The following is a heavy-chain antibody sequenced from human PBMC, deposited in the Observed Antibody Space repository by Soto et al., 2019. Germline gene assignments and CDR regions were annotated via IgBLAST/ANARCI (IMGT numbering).Heavy chain of an antibody. Sequence: LRLSFAASGFTFRSYGMHWVRRAPGKGLEWVAVICYDGSNKYYADSVKGRFTISRDNSKNTLYLQMNSLRAEDTAVYYCARFIAVAGTFDYWGQGTLVTVYS. J-gene: IGHJ4*02. V-gene: IGHV3-33*01. CDR3: ARFIAVAGTFDY. CDR1: GFTFRSYG. CDR2: ICYDGSNK. D-gene: IGHD6-19*01.